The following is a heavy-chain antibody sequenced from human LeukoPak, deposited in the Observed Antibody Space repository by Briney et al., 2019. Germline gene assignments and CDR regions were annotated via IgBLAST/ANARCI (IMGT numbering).Heavy chain of an antibody. CDR3: ATDLSYGSLGH. D-gene: IGHD5-18*01. J-gene: IGHJ4*02. CDR1: GFTFSNYG. V-gene: IGHV3-33*01. CDR2: IWYDGSNK. Sequence: GMSLRLSXAASGFTFSNYGMHWVRQAPGKGLEWVALIWYDGSNKYYADSVKGRFTISRDYSKKTLYLQMNSLRAEDTAVYYCATDLSYGSLGHWGQGTLVTVSS.